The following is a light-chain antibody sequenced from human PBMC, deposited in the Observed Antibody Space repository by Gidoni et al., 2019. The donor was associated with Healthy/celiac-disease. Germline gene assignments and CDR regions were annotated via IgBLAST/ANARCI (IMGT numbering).Light chain of an antibody. Sequence: DIVMTQSPLSLPVTPGEPASISCRSSQSLLHSNGYNYLDWYLQKPGQSPQLLISLGSNRASGVPDRFSGSGSGTDFTLKISRVEAGDVGVYYCMQALQTPRTFGQXTKVEIK. V-gene: IGKV2-28*01. CDR3: MQALQTPRT. CDR1: QSLLHSNGYNY. J-gene: IGKJ1*01. CDR2: LGS.